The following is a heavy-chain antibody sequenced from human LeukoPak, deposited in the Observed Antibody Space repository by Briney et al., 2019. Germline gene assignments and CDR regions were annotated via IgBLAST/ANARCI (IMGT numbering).Heavy chain of an antibody. Sequence: GGSLRLSCAASGFTFSDYYMSWIRQAPGRGLEWVSIISGSGGTAYYADSVKGRFTISRDNAKNSLYLQMNSLRAEDTAVYYCARDIAVALDYWGQGTLVTVSS. J-gene: IGHJ4*02. CDR2: ISGSGGTA. CDR1: GFTFSDYY. V-gene: IGHV3-11*04. CDR3: ARDIAVALDY. D-gene: IGHD6-19*01.